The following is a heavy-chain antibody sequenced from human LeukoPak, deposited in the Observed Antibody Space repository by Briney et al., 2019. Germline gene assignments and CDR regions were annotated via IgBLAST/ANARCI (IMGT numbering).Heavy chain of an antibody. D-gene: IGHD6-19*01. Sequence: PGGSLRLSCAASVFTFGSYWMTSVRPAPGKGLEWVANIKQDGSEKYYVDSLKGRFTISRENAKNSLYLQMNSLRAEETAVYHRARKYGSVDSWGQGTLVTVSS. CDR1: VFTFGSYW. CDR3: ARKYGSVDS. V-gene: IGHV3-7*03. J-gene: IGHJ5*02. CDR2: IKQDGSEK.